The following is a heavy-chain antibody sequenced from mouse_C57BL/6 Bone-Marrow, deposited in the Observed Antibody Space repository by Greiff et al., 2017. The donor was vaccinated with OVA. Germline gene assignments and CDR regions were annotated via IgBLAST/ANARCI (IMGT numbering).Heavy chain of an antibody. CDR2: IYPGSGST. J-gene: IGHJ2*01. D-gene: IGHD2-5*01. CDR1: GYTFTSYW. V-gene: IGHV1-55*01. CDR3: TGSNHPYYFDY. Sequence: VQLQQPGAELVKPGASVKMSCKASGYTFTSYWITWVKQRPGQGLEWIGDIYPGSGSTNYNEKFKSKATLTVDTSASTAYMELSSLTNEDSAVYYCTGSNHPYYFDYWGQGTTLTVSS.